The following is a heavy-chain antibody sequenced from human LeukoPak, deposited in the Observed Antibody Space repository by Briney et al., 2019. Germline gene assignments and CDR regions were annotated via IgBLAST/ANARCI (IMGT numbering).Heavy chain of an antibody. CDR2: ISGSGGST. D-gene: IGHD3-9*01. CDR3: AKGKEYYDILTGYYAFDY. CDR1: GFTFSNYG. V-gene: IGHV3-23*01. J-gene: IGHJ4*02. Sequence: QPGGSLRLSCAASGFTFSNYGMSWVRQAPGKGLEWVSAISGSGGSTYYADSVKGRFTISRDNSKNTLYLQMNSLRAEDTAVYYCAKGKEYYDILTGYYAFDYWGQGTLVTVSS.